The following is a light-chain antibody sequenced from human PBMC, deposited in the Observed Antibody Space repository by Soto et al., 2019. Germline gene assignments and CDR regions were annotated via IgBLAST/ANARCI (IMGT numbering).Light chain of an antibody. CDR3: QQYDNYRA. V-gene: IGKV1-5*03. Sequence: IQLAQSPSTLSASVGDRVTITCRASQSVQTWLAWFQQKPGKAPKLLIYKATTLETGVPSRFSGSGSETEFTLAISSLQPDDFATYYCQQYDNYRAFGQGTKVDI. CDR2: KAT. J-gene: IGKJ1*01. CDR1: QSVQTW.